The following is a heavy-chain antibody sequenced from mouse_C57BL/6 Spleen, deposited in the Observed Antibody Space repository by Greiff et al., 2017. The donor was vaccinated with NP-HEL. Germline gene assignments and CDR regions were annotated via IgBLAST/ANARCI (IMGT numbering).Heavy chain of an antibody. CDR2: IGPSDSYT. V-gene: IGHV1-50*01. Sequence: QVQLQQPGAELVKPGASVKLSCKASGYTFTSYCMQWVKQRPGQGLEWIGKIGPSDSYTNYNQKFKGKATLTVDTSSSTAYMQLSSLTSEDSAVYYCARWLLLDYWGQGTTLTVSS. CDR3: ARWLLLDY. CDR1: GYTFTSYC. J-gene: IGHJ2*01. D-gene: IGHD2-3*01.